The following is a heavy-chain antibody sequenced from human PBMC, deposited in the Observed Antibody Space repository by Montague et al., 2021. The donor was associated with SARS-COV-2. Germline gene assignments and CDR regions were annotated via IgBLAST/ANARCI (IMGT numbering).Heavy chain of an antibody. D-gene: IGHD2/OR15-2a*01. J-gene: IGHJ4*02. CDR2: ISYDGSDK. V-gene: IGHV3-30-3*01. CDR3: TRGHAYSTFTPVSY. CDR1: GFIFNRYA. Sequence: SLRLSCAASGFIFNRYALHWFRQAPGKGLEWVAVISYDGSDKCYADSVKGRFTISRDTSKNTLFLQMNSLRAEDTAVYYCTRGHAYSTFTPVSYWGQGTLVTVSS.